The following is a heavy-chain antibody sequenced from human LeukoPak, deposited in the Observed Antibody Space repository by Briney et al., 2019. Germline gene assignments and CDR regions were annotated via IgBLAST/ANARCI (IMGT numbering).Heavy chain of an antibody. J-gene: IGHJ5*01. CDR2: IYVNGST. D-gene: IGHD1-20*01. CDR1: GFTVSSNY. Sequence: GGSLRLSCAASGFTVSSNYMNWVRQAPGKGLEWVSGIYVNGSTYYADSVKGRFTISRDNSRNTLYLQMNSLRAEDTAVYYCPRITAYDDSWGQGTLVTVSS. CDR3: PRITAYDDS. V-gene: IGHV3-53*01.